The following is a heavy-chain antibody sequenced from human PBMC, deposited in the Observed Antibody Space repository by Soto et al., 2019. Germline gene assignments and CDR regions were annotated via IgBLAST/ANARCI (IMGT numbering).Heavy chain of an antibody. CDR2: IIPIFTTT. V-gene: IGHV1-69*05. J-gene: IGHJ3*02. CDR3: AREVAADGTFREDVFDI. CDR1: GGTFSNHA. Sequence: QVHLVQSGAEVKKPGSSVKVSCKAPGGTFSNHAINWVRQAPGQGLEWMGRIIPIFTTTNYAQKFQGRVSRTPDESTTTAYMELSSLKHDDTAVYYCAREVAADGTFREDVFDIWGQGTLVTVSS. D-gene: IGHD6-13*01.